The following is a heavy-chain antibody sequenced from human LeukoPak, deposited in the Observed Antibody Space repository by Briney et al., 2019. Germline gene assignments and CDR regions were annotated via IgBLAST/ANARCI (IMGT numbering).Heavy chain of an antibody. D-gene: IGHD3-22*01. CDR2: IYPGDSDT. CDR1: GYSFTSYW. CDR3: ARRLMYYYDSSGYDVAFDI. V-gene: IGHV5-51*01. Sequence: GESLKISCKGSGYSFTSYWIGWVRQMPGKGLEWMGIIYPGDSDTRYSPSFQGQVTISADKPIITAYLQWSSLKASDTAMYYCARRLMYYYDSSGYDVAFDIWGQGTMVTVSS. J-gene: IGHJ3*02.